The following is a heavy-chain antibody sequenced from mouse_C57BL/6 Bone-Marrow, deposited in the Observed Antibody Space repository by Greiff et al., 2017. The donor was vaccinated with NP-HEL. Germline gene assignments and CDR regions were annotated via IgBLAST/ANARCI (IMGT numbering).Heavy chain of an antibody. J-gene: IGHJ2*01. CDR1: GYTFTSYW. Sequence: VQLQQSGAELVKPGASVKLSCKASGYTFTSYWMHWVKQRPGQGLEWIGMIHPNSGSTNYNEKFKSKATLTVDKSSSTAYMQLSSLTSEDSAVYYCASQPYGSSDYWGQGTTLTVSS. CDR2: IHPNSGST. D-gene: IGHD1-1*01. CDR3: ASQPYGSSDY. V-gene: IGHV1-64*01.